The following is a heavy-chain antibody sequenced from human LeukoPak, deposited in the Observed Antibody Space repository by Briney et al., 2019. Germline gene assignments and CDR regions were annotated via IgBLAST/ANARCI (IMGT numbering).Heavy chain of an antibody. V-gene: IGHV4-59*01. CDR3: ARGHHIRGVISY. J-gene: IGHJ4*02. CDR1: GGSISSYY. CDR2: IYYSGST. D-gene: IGHD3-10*01. Sequence: SETLSLTCTVSGGSISSYYWSWIRQPPGKGLEWIGYIYYSGSTNYNPSLKSRVTISVDTSKNQFSLKLSSVTAADTAVYYCARGHHIRGVISYWGQGTLVTVSS.